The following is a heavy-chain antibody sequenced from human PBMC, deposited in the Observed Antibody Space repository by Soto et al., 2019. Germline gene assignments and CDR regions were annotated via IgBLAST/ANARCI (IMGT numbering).Heavy chain of an antibody. V-gene: IGHV3-21*01. J-gene: IGHJ4*02. CDR3: ARESEDLTSNFDY. Sequence: LRLSCAASGFTFTRYSMNWVRQAPGKGLEWASSISSTTNYIYYADSMKGRFTVSRDNAKNSVYLEMNSLSAEGTAVYYCARESEDLTSNFDYWGQGTLVTVSS. CDR2: ISSTTNYI. CDR1: GFTFTRYS.